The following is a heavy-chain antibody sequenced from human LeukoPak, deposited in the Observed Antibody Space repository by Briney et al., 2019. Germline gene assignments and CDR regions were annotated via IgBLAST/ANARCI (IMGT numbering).Heavy chain of an antibody. D-gene: IGHD6-19*01. CDR2: ISSTSAYI. V-gene: IGHV3-21*01. J-gene: IGHJ5*01. Sequence: KAGGCLRLSCAASGFALRSYTVTWVRQAPGKGLEWVSSISSTSAYIYYAESVKGRFSISRDNVDNVVHLQMSSLTNEDTAVYYCARVAVAGPTGWFDSWGQGTLVTVSS. CDR3: ARVAVAGPTGWFDS. CDR1: GFALRSYT.